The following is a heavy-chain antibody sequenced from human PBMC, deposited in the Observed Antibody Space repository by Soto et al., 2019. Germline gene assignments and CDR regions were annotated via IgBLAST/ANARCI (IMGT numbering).Heavy chain of an antibody. Sequence: EVQLVESGGGLVQRGGSLRLSCAASGFTFSSYWMTWVRQAPGKGLEWVANIKQDGSAKYYVDSVKGRFTISRDNAKNSLYLQMNSLRAEDTAVYYCASRLKTSGWYVLLEGSFDYWGQGTLVTVSS. CDR3: ASRLKTSGWYVLLEGSFDY. CDR2: IKQDGSAK. J-gene: IGHJ4*02. D-gene: IGHD6-19*01. V-gene: IGHV3-7*01. CDR1: GFTFSSYW.